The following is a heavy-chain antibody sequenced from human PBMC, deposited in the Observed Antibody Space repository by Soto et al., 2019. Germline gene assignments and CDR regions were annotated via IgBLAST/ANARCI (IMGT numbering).Heavy chain of an antibody. Sequence: EVQLVESGGGFVQPGGSLRLSCAASGFTFDSYWMTWVRQAPGKGLEWVAHIKQDGGQTYYVDSVKGRFTISRDNAKTSLYLQMNSLRAEDTSVYSCVRDRSGSYLEGFDYWGQGTLVTVSS. D-gene: IGHD1-26*01. CDR3: VRDRSGSYLEGFDY. CDR1: GFTFDSYW. V-gene: IGHV3-7*01. J-gene: IGHJ4*02. CDR2: IKQDGGQT.